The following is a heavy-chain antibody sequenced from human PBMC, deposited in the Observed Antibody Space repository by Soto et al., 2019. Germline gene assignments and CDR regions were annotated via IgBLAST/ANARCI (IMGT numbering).Heavy chain of an antibody. Sequence: QVQLVQSGAEVKKPGASVKVSCKASGYAFTSYDINWVRQATGQGLEWMGWMNPNSGDTGYVEKFQGRVTMTRDTSITTAYMERSSLRSEDTAVYYCARSLGGGNVNFDYWAREPWSPSPQ. CDR1: GYAFTSYD. D-gene: IGHD2-15*01. J-gene: IGHJ4*02. CDR2: MNPNSGDT. V-gene: IGHV1-8*01. CDR3: ARSLGGGNVNFDY.